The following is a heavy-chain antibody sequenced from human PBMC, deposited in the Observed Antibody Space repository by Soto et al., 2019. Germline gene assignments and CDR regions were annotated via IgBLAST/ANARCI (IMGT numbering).Heavy chain of an antibody. Sequence: GGSLRLSCAASGFTFSAYSMNWVRQAPGKGLEWVSRINSDGSSTSYADSVKGRFTISRDNAKNTLYLQMNSLRAEDTAVYYCARGVSWAYWGQGTLVTVSS. D-gene: IGHD6-13*01. CDR2: INSDGSST. CDR1: GFTFSAYS. V-gene: IGHV3-74*01. CDR3: ARGVSWAY. J-gene: IGHJ4*02.